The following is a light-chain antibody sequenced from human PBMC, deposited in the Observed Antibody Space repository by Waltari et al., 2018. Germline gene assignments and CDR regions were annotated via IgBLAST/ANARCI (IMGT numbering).Light chain of an antibody. V-gene: IGLV2-23*02. CDR2: DVN. J-gene: IGLJ3*02. CDR3: CSYAGSAMSV. Sequence: FALTQTATVFGSAGQSLTIPCTGTSSDIGTYNLVSWYQQHPGKAPTLIIYDVNKRPSGVSNRFSGSKSGNTASLTISGLQAADEADYYCCSYAGSAMSVFGGGTKVTVL. CDR1: SSDIGTYNL.